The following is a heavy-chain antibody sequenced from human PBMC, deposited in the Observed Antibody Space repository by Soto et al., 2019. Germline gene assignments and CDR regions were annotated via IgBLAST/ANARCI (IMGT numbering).Heavy chain of an antibody. Sequence: QLQLQESGPGLVKPSETLSLTCSVSGGSIDSSEFYWVWVRQPPGEGLDWIGSTSYRRNTYYSPSLGSRASLSVDTSKNPFSLRLSSVTAADTAVYYCARHGHWAPPDDWGQGTLVTVSS. CDR3: ARHGHWAPPDD. CDR2: TSYRRNT. D-gene: IGHD3-16*01. CDR1: GGSIDSSEFY. J-gene: IGHJ4*02. V-gene: IGHV4-39*01.